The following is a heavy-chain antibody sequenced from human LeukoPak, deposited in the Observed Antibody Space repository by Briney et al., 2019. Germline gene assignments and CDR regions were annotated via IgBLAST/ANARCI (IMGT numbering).Heavy chain of an antibody. CDR2: INPSSGAT. Sequence: ASVKVSCXASGYTFTGYFIHWVRQAPGQGLEWMGWINPSSGATNYAQNFQGRVTLTREMSISTAYMEVSRLLSDDTAAYYCARVTYDRSGYYNGIPYWGQGTLVIVSS. J-gene: IGHJ4*02. V-gene: IGHV1-2*02. CDR3: ARVTYDRSGYYNGIPY. CDR1: GYTFTGYF. D-gene: IGHD3-22*01.